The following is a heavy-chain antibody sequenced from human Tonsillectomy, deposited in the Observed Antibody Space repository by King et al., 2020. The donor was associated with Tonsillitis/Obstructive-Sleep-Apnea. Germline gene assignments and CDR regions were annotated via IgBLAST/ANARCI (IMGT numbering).Heavy chain of an antibody. V-gene: IGHV3-33*06. CDR3: ANDQGRGYCTSTTCFEAY. J-gene: IGHJ4*02. Sequence: VQLVESGGGVVQPGRSLRLSCAASGFTFSNSGMHWVRQAPGKGLEWVSSIWYDGSNAYYGDSVKGRFTISRDNSKNTLYLQMNSLRAEDTAVYYCANDQGRGYCTSTTCFEAYWGQGTLVTVSS. CDR1: GFTFSNSG. D-gene: IGHD2-2*01. CDR2: IWYDGSNA.